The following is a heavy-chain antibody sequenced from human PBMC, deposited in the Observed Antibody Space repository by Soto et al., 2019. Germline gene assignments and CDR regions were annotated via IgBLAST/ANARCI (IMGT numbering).Heavy chain of an antibody. J-gene: IGHJ6*03. D-gene: IGHD2-15*01. CDR3: ARIRCSGGRVYYYMDV. Sequence: SGPTLVNPTQTLTLTCTFSGFSLSTSGMCVSWIRQPPGKALEWLARIDWDDDKYYSTSLKTRLTISKDTSKNQVVLTMTNMDPVDTATYYCARIRCSGGRVYYYMDVWGQGTTVTVSS. CDR1: GFSLSTSGMC. CDR2: IDWDDDK. V-gene: IGHV2-70*11.